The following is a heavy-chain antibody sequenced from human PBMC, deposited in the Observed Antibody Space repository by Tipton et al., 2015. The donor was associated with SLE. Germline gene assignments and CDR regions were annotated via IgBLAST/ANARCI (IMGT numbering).Heavy chain of an antibody. J-gene: IGHJ6*02. CDR2: IFYTGST. CDR3: ARDSLNWGSYYHGMDV. Sequence: TLSLTCTVSGGSISSYYWSWIRQPPGKGLEWIGYIFYTGSTRYNPSLKSRVTISVDTSKSQIFLKMSSVTAADTAVYYCARDSLNWGSYYHGMDVWGQGTTVTVSS. CDR1: GGSISSYY. D-gene: IGHD3-16*01. V-gene: IGHV4-59*01.